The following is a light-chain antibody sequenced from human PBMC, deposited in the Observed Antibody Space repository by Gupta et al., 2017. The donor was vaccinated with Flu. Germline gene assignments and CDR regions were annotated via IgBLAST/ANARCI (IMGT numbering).Light chain of an antibody. J-gene: IGKJ3*01. Sequence: DIQMTQSPSPLSASVGDKVTITCRASQDIRDDLGWYQQKPGKAPRRLIYSASALQSEVPSRFSGGGYGTDFTLTISGLQPDDFATYYCLQHHTYPFTFGPGTKV. CDR1: QDIRDD. CDR2: SAS. V-gene: IGKV1-17*01. CDR3: LQHHTYPFT.